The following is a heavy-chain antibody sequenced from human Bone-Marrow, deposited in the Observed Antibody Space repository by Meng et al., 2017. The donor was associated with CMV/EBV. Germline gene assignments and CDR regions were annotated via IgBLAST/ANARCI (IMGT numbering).Heavy chain of an antibody. D-gene: IGHD2-15*01. J-gene: IGHJ4*02. V-gene: IGHV4/OR15-8*02. CDR1: GDARSSSDW. CDR2: VARGEDS. CDR3: ARVRGGGGSCYYFDF. Sequence: SGDARSSSDWWARGKQPPGDGLKRNGDVARGEDSDDSAYLRSRITRSMEQSKRYFSLRVICVAAADTAVYYCARVRGGGGSCYYFDFWGQGTLVTVSS.